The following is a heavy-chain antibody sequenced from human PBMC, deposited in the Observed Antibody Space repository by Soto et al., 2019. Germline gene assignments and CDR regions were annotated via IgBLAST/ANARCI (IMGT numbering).Heavy chain of an antibody. Sequence: EAQLVESGGGWVQPGGSLRLSCEASGFDFEIYAMHWVRLVPGKGLEWVSGIDWSSYIEDYADAVKGRFTISRDNVKKSLYLQMNNLRVEVTALYYCAKDSAGGLPSNWFDPWGQGTLVTVSS. D-gene: IGHD3-10*01. J-gene: IGHJ5*02. CDR3: AKDSAGGLPSNWFDP. V-gene: IGHV3-9*01. CDR2: IDWSSYIE. CDR1: GFDFEIYA.